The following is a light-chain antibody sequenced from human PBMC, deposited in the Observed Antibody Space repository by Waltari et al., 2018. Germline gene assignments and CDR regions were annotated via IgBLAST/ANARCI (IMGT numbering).Light chain of an antibody. V-gene: IGLV2-14*01. CDR2: EVS. J-gene: IGLJ2*01. CDR3: TSHTTTSTLV. CDR1: RSDLGSSDY. Sequence: QSALTQPASVSGSPGQSITLSCPGTRSDLGSSDYAPWYQQHPGKAPKLIIYEVSDRPSGVSYRFSGSKSGNTASLTIFGLQPEDEADYHCTSHTTTSTLVFGGGTRLTVL.